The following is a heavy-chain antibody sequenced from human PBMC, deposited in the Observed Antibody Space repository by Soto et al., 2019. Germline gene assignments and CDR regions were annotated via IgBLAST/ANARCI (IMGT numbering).Heavy chain of an antibody. CDR3: TRDHYGVTDY. Sequence: EVQLVESGGGVVQPGGSLRLSCAASGFNFNIYWMHWVRQAPGKGLIWVSHINADSSDTTYADSMKGRFTISRDNANNMVYLQMHNLRAEDTATYYCTRDHYGVTDYWGQGTLVTVSS. CDR2: INADSSDT. V-gene: IGHV3-74*01. J-gene: IGHJ4*02. CDR1: GFNFNIYW. D-gene: IGHD4-17*01.